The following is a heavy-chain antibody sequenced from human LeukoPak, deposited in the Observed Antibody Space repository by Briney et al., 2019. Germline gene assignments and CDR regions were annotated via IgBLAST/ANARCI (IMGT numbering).Heavy chain of an antibody. D-gene: IGHD2/OR15-2a*01. J-gene: IGHJ6*03. CDR3: PTRIAPPPSYYSYMAV. CDR1: GFTFSNAW. V-gene: IGHV3-15*01. Sequence: GGSLRLSCAASGFTFSNAWMSWVRQAPGKGLEWVGRIKSETDGGTTDYAAPVKNRFTISRDDSKNTLYLQMNSLKTEDTAVHYCPTRIAPPPSYYSYMAVGGKGPRSPSP. CDR2: IKSETDGGTT.